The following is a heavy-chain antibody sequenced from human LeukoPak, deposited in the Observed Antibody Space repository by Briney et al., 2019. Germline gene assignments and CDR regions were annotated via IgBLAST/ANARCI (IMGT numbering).Heavy chain of an antibody. CDR1: GYTFTSYG. CDR3: ARVSRYIVATILSGNSHRAFDI. D-gene: IGHD5-12*01. J-gene: IGHJ3*02. V-gene: IGHV1-18*01. CDR2: ISAYNGNT. Sequence: ASVKVSCKASGYTFTSYGISWVRQAPGQGLEWMGWISAYNGNTNYAQKLQGRVTMTTDTSTSTAYMELRSLRSDDTAVYYCARVSRYIVATILSGNSHRAFDIWGQGTMVTVSS.